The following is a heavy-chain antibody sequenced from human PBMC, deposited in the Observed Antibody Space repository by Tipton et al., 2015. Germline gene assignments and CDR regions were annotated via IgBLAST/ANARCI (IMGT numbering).Heavy chain of an antibody. D-gene: IGHD2-2*01. J-gene: IGHJ4*02. CDR2: IGGSGGST. CDR1: GFTFSSYA. CDR3: AKDRSSSTSCHNW. Sequence: SLRLSCAVSGFTFSSYAMSWVRQAPGKGLEWVSAIGGSGGSTYYADSVKGRFSISRDNSKNTLYLQMNSLRAEDTAVYYCAKDRSSSTSCHNWWGQGTLVTVSS. V-gene: IGHV3-23*01.